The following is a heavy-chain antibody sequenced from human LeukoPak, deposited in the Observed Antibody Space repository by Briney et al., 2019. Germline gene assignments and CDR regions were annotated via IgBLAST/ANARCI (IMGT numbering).Heavy chain of an antibody. CDR1: GFTFSSYE. CDR2: ISSSGSSI. V-gene: IGHV3-48*03. CDR3: ARVLVYDRLSPDY. Sequence: GGSLRLSCAASGFTFSSYEMNWVRQAPGKGLEWVSYISSSGSSIYYADSVKGRFTISRDNAKNSLFLQMNSLRDEDTAVYYCARVLVYDRLSPDYWGQGTLVTVSS. D-gene: IGHD3-22*01. J-gene: IGHJ4*02.